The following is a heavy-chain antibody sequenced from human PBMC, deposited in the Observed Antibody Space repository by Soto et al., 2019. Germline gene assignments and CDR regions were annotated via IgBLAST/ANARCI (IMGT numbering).Heavy chain of an antibody. Sequence: SETLSLTCNVSCASLSGYYWSWIRQPPGKGLEWIGRIYATGSSDYNPSLKSRITISVDMSKKQFSLTLRSVTAADTAMYYCVRDGTKNLRDWFDPWGQGIFVTVS. CDR2: IYATGSS. D-gene: IGHD1-1*01. V-gene: IGHV4-4*07. J-gene: IGHJ5*02. CDR3: VRDGTKNLRDWFDP. CDR1: CASLSGYY.